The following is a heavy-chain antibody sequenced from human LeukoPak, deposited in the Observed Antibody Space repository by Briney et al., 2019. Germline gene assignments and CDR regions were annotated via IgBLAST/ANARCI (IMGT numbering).Heavy chain of an antibody. J-gene: IGHJ4*02. Sequence: PGGSLRLSCAASGFTFSSYAMSWVRPAPGKGLEWVSAISGSGGSTYYADSVKGRFTISRDNSKNTLYLQMNSLRAEDTAVYYCAKDRITMIVVVIYHFDYWGQGTLVTVSS. D-gene: IGHD3-22*01. CDR2: ISGSGGST. V-gene: IGHV3-23*01. CDR1: GFTFSSYA. CDR3: AKDRITMIVVVIYHFDY.